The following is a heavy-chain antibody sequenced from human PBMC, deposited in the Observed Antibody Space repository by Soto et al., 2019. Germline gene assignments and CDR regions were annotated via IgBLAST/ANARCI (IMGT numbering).Heavy chain of an antibody. J-gene: IGHJ4*02. D-gene: IGHD1-26*01. CDR2: IWYDGSNE. CDR1: GFTFSSYG. Sequence: QVQLVESGGGVVQPGRSLRLSCAASGFTFSSYGMYWVRQAPGKGLEWVAVIWYDGSNEYYADSVKGRFTISRDNSKNTLYLQMNSLRAEDTAVYDCARDGWGILGVTGYDYWGQGTLVTVSS. V-gene: IGHV3-33*01. CDR3: ARDGWGILGVTGYDY.